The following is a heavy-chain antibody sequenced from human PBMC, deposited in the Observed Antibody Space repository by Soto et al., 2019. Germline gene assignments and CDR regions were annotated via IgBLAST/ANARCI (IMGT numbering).Heavy chain of an antibody. J-gene: IGHJ5*02. V-gene: IGHV4-39*02. D-gene: IGHD1-7*01. Sequence: SETLSLTCTVSGDSISSASYFWGWIRQPPGKGLEWIGSIYFVGNSYYNPSLKSRVSISVDASKNQFSLRLSSMTAADTAVYYCARDFGYLELRGWFDPWGQGTLVTVSS. CDR1: GDSISSASYF. CDR2: IYFVGNS. CDR3: ARDFGYLELRGWFDP.